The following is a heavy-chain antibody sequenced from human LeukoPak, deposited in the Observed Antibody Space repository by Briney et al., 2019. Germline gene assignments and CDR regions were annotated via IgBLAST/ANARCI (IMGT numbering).Heavy chain of an antibody. J-gene: IGHJ3*02. CDR2: IYHSGST. Sequence: SETLSLTCTVSGYSISSGYYWGWIRQPPGKGLEWIGSIYHSGSTYYNPSLKSQVTISVDTSKNQFSLKLSSVTAADTAVYYCARGGSYFAFDIWGQGTMVTVSS. CDR3: ARGGSYFAFDI. D-gene: IGHD1-26*01. V-gene: IGHV4-38-2*02. CDR1: GYSISSGYY.